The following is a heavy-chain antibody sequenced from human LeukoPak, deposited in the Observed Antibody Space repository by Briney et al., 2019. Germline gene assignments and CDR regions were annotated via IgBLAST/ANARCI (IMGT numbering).Heavy chain of an antibody. J-gene: IGHJ4*02. V-gene: IGHV1-2*02. CDR1: GYTFTDCY. CDR3: ARPFVGTPPLGALDY. D-gene: IGHD1/OR15-1a*01. CDR2: TNPDSGGT. Sequence: GASVKVTCKSSGYTFTDCYMHWVRQAHGQGLEWMGFTNPDSGGTNYSQNFQCRVTMARDTSILTAHMELSRLGDDDADVCYCARPFVGTPPLGALDYWGQGTQVTVSS.